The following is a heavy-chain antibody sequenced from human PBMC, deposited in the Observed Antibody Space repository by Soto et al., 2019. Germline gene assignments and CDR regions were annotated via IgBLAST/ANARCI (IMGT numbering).Heavy chain of an antibody. Sequence: PSETLSLTCTVSGGSISSYYWSWIRQPPGKGLEWIGYIYYSGSTNYNPSLKSRVTISVDTSKNQFSLKLSPVTAADTAVYYCARHQSHSSSYVDPWGQGTLVTVSS. V-gene: IGHV4-59*08. J-gene: IGHJ5*02. D-gene: IGHD6-13*01. CDR2: IYYSGST. CDR3: ARHQSHSSSYVDP. CDR1: GGSISSYY.